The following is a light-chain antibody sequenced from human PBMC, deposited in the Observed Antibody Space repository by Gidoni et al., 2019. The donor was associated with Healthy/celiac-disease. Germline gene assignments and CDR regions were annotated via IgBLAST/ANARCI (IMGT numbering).Light chain of an antibody. CDR3: QQSYSTPL. CDR1: QSISSY. CDR2: AAS. Sequence: DIQMTQSPSSLAASVGDRVTITCPASQSISSYLNWYQQKPGKAPKLLIYAASSLQSGVPSRFSGSGSGTDFTLTISSLQPEDFATYYCQQSYSTPLFGPGTKVDIK. J-gene: IGKJ3*01. V-gene: IGKV1-39*01.